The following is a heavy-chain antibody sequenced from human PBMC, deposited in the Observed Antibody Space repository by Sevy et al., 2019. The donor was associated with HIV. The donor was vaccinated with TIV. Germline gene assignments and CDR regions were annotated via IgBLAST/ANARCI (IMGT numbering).Heavy chain of an antibody. CDR2: ISAYNGNT. V-gene: IGHV1-18*01. J-gene: IGHJ6*02. D-gene: IGHD2-15*01. Sequence: ASVKVSCKASGYTFTSYGISWVRQAPGQGLEWMGWISAYNGNTNYAQKLQGRVTMTTDTSTSTAYMELRSLRSDDTAVYYCARDQVLAATLSYYYGMDVWGQGTTVTVSS. CDR1: GYTFTSYG. CDR3: ARDQVLAATLSYYYGMDV.